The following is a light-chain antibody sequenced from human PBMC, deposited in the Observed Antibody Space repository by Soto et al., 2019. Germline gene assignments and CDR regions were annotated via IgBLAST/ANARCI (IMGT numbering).Light chain of an antibody. CDR2: GVS. V-gene: IGKV3-15*01. J-gene: IGKJ1*01. CDR1: QSVSTN. CDR3: QQYNSWPT. Sequence: EIVMTQSPATLSVSPGERATLSCRASQSVSTNLAWYQHKLGQAPRLLIYGVSTRATGIPARFSGSGSETEFTLTISSQQSEDFAVYYCQQYNSWPTFGQGTKVEIK.